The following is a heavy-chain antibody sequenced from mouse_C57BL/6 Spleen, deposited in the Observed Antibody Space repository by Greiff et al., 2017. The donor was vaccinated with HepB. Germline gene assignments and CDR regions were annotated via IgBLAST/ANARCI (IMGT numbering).Heavy chain of an antibody. CDR3: ACHEYYYDMDY. Sequence: EVKLVESGGGLVKPGGSLKLSCAASGFTFSSYTMSWVRQTPEKRLEWVATISGGGGNTYYPDSVKGRFTISRDNAKNTLYLHMSSLRSEDTALYYCACHEYYYDMDYWGQGTSVTVSS. CDR1: GFTFSSYT. J-gene: IGHJ4*01. CDR2: ISGGGGNT. V-gene: IGHV5-9*01.